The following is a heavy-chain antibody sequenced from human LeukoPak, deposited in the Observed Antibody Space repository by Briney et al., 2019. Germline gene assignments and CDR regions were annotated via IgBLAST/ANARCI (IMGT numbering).Heavy chain of an antibody. Sequence: GGSLRLSCAASGFTFSDYHMSWIRQSPGKGLGWISYITGSGGSTYYADSVKGRFTISRDNAKNSLYLQMNSLRAEDTAVYYCARDGELSGWDAFDIWGQGTMVTVSS. CDR3: ARDGELSGWDAFDI. D-gene: IGHD1-26*01. CDR1: GFTFSDYH. V-gene: IGHV3-11*04. CDR2: ITGSGGST. J-gene: IGHJ3*02.